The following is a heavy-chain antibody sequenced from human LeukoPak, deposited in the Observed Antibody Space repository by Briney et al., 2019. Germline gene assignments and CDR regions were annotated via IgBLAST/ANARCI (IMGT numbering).Heavy chain of an antibody. V-gene: IGHV3-30*18. Sequence: GGSLRLSCAASVFTFSTYAMHWVRQAPGKGLEWVALILYDGRNEYYAESVKGRFTISRDNSPNTLYLQMNSLRPEDTALYYCAKRGINGDYYHYWGQGTLVTVSS. CDR2: ILYDGRNE. CDR3: AKRGINGDYYHY. D-gene: IGHD4-17*01. CDR1: VFTFSTYA. J-gene: IGHJ4*02.